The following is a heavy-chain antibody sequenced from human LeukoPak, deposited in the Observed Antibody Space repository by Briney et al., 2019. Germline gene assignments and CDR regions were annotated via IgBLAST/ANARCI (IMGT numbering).Heavy chain of an antibody. Sequence: GGSLRLSCAASGFTFSSYSMNWVRQAPGKGLEWVSYISSSSSTIYYADSVKGRFTISRDNAKNSLYLQMNSLRAEDTAVYYCASPPITMVRGPWDYWGQGTLVTVSS. D-gene: IGHD3-10*01. CDR1: GFTFSSYS. CDR3: ASPPITMVRGPWDY. J-gene: IGHJ4*02. V-gene: IGHV3-48*01. CDR2: ISSSSSTI.